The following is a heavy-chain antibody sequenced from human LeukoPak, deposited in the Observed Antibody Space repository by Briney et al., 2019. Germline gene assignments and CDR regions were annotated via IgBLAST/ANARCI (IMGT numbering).Heavy chain of an antibody. CDR3: ARDMGATGEPDY. V-gene: IGHV3-48*04. J-gene: IGHJ4*02. Sequence: PGGSLRLSCVASGFTLSSYSRNGVPRSPGRGREGVSYSSFDGLTTYYADSVKGRFTISRDNAKNLLFLQMNSRRADDTAMYYCARDMGATGEPDYWGQGTLVTVSS. CDR2: SSFDGLTT. D-gene: IGHD7-27*01. CDR1: GFTLSSYS.